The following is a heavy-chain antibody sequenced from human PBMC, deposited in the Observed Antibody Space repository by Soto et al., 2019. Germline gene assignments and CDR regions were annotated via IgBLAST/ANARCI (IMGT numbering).Heavy chain of an antibody. Sequence: QVQLQESGPGLVKPSQTLSLTCTVSGGSISSGGYYWSWIRQHPGKGLEWIGYIYYSGSTYYNPSLKSRVTISVDTSKNQFSLKLSSVTAADTAVYYCARGLVITLRSYYYGMDVWGQGTTVTVSS. CDR2: IYYSGST. CDR1: GGSISSGGYY. J-gene: IGHJ6*02. D-gene: IGHD3-9*01. CDR3: ARGLVITLRSYYYGMDV. V-gene: IGHV4-31*03.